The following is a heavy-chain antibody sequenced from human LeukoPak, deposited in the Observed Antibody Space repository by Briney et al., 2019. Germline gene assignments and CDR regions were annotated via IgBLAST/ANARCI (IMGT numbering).Heavy chain of an antibody. Sequence: ASVKVSCKASGYTFTSYYMHWVRQAPGQGLGWMGIINPSGGSTSYAQKFQGRVTMTRDTSASTVYMELSSLRSEDTAVYYCARGTQQLVYYYYGMDVWGQGTTVTVSS. J-gene: IGHJ6*02. V-gene: IGHV1-46*01. CDR1: GYTFTSYY. CDR3: ARGTQQLVYYYYGMDV. D-gene: IGHD6-13*01. CDR2: INPSGGST.